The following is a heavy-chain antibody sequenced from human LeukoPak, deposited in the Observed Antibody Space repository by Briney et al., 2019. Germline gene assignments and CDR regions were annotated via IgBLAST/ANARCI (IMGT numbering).Heavy chain of an antibody. J-gene: IGHJ3*02. CDR1: GDSLTVYY. Sequence: SETLSLTCTVSGDSLTVYYWGWIRQPPGKGLEWLGNIYYTGNTYYNPSLKSRVTISLDTSKNQFSLKVISMTASDTAVYYCTKSDGSGLIRICGRGTMVTVSS. CDR2: IYYTGNT. D-gene: IGHD3-22*01. CDR3: TKSDGSGLIRI. V-gene: IGHV4-39*07.